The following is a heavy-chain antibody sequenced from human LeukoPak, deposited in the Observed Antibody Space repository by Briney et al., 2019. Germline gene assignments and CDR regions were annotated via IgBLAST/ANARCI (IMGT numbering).Heavy chain of an antibody. CDR1: GGSISSSNYY. Sequence: SETLSLTCTVSGGSISSSNYYWGWIRQPPGKGLEWIGYIYYSGTTNYNPSLKSRVTVSLDTSKTQFSLKLSSVTAADTAVYYCARDSRSRGEGFDIWGQGTMVTVSS. D-gene: IGHD4-17*01. CDR3: ARDSRSRGEGFDI. V-gene: IGHV4-61*01. CDR2: IYYSGTT. J-gene: IGHJ3*02.